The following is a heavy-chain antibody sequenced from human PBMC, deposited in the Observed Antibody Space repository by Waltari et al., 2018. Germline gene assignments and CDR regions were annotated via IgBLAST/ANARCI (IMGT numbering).Heavy chain of an antibody. D-gene: IGHD5-18*01. Sequence: EVQLVESGGGLVKPGGSLRLSCSASGFPFSKAWMNWMRQAPGKGRGWGGRRTSTGDGGNTDYASPVQGRFTSSRCDSKNTWYLQMGSRRTEDTAVYYCLLVDTALIIPDVFDLWGQGTLVTVSS. CDR1: GFPFSKAW. CDR2: RTSTGDGGNT. J-gene: IGHJ3*01. CDR3: LLVDTALIIPDVFDL. V-gene: IGHV3-15*01.